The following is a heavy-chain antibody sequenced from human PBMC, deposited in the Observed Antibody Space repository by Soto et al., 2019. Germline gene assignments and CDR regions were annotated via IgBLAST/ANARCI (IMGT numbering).Heavy chain of an antibody. V-gene: IGHV4-34*01. CDR1: GGSFSGHS. J-gene: IGHJ5*01. Sequence: NPSETLSLTCAVYGGSFSGHSWTWIRQSPGKGLEWIGDINHSGRVNYSPSLKSRVTISLATSKNQFSLTLSAVTAADTAMYYCSTRAYDTNGYYRFDPWGQGTLVTVSS. CDR2: INHSGRV. D-gene: IGHD3-22*01. CDR3: STRAYDTNGYYRFDP.